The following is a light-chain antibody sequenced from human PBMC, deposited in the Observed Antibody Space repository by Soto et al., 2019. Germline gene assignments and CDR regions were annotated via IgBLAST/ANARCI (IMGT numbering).Light chain of an antibody. V-gene: IGKV3-15*01. CDR1: QSVSSN. CDR3: QQRLNWPPT. J-gene: IGKJ1*01. CDR2: GAS. Sequence: EIVMTQSPATLSVSPGERATLSCRASQSVSSNLAWYQQKPGQAPRLLIYGASTRATGIPARFSGSGSGTNFTLAISSLEPEDFAVYHCQQRLNWPPTFAQGTKVDIK.